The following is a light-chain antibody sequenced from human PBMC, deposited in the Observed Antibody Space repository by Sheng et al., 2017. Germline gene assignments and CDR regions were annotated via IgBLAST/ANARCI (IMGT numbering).Light chain of an antibody. CDR3: QQYKSNPQT. J-gene: IGKJ5*01. CDR2: GAS. Sequence: DIQMTQSPSSVSASVGDRVTITCRASQAVSSWLAWYQQKPGKAPKLLIYGASNLQSGVPSRFSGSGSGTDFTLTISTLQPEDFATYYCQQYKSNPQTFGQGTRLEIK. CDR1: QAVSSW. V-gene: IGKV1-12*01.